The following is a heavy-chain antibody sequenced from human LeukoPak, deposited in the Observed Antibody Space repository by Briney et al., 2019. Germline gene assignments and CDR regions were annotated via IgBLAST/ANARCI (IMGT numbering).Heavy chain of an antibody. D-gene: IGHD3-22*01. Sequence: ASVKVSCKVSGYTLTELSMHWVRQAPGKGLEWMGGFDPEDGETIYAQKFQGRVTMTEDTSTDTAYMELSSLRSEDTAVYYCARTLYYYDSSGSLGYWGQGTLVTVSS. CDR1: GYTLTELS. CDR2: FDPEDGET. V-gene: IGHV1-24*01. CDR3: ARTLYYYDSSGSLGY. J-gene: IGHJ4*02.